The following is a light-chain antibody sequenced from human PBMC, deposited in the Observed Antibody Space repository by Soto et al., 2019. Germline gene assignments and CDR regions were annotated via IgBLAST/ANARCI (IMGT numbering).Light chain of an antibody. CDR3: SSYTSGSTSVV. J-gene: IGLJ2*01. CDR1: SGDVGGYNY. V-gene: IGLV2-14*03. Sequence: QSALTQPASVSGSPGQSITISCTATSGDVGGYNYVSWYQQHPGKAPKLMIFDVINRPSGVSNRFSGSKSGNTASLTISGLQAEDEADYYCSSYTSGSTSVVFGGRTKVTVL. CDR2: DVI.